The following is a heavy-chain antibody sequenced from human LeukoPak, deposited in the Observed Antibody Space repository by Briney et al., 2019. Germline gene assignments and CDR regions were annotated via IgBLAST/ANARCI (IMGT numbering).Heavy chain of an antibody. D-gene: IGHD6-13*01. CDR2: MNPNSGNT. V-gene: IGHV1-8*03. CDR1: GYTFTSYD. J-gene: IGHJ6*03. Sequence: ASVKVSCKASGYTFTSYDINWVRQDTGQGLEWMGWMNPNSGNTGYAQKFQGRVTITRNTSISTAYMELSSLRSEDTAVYYCARRRSSWYAGYYYYMDVWGKGTTVTVSS. CDR3: ARRRSSWYAGYYYYMDV.